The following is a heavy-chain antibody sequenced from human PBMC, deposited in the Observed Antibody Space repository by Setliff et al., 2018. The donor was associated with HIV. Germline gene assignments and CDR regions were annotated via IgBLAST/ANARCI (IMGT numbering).Heavy chain of an antibody. D-gene: IGHD2-21*02. Sequence: PGESLKISCAASGFTFSNAWMSWVRQAPGKGLEWVGRIKSKTDGGTTDYAAPVKGRFTISRDDSKNTLYLQMNSLKTEDTAVYYCTTDDIVVVTAISGGIDYWGQGTQVTVSS. V-gene: IGHV3-15*01. CDR1: GFTFSNAW. CDR2: IKSKTDGGTT. CDR3: TTDDIVVVTAISGGIDY. J-gene: IGHJ4*02.